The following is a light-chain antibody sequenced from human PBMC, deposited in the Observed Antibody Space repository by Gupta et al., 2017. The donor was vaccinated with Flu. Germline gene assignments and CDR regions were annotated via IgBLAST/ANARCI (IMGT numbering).Light chain of an antibody. CDR2: DTS. V-gene: IGLV7-46*01. CDR1: IGTVTSTNY. CDR3: LLTGSGPGV. J-gene: IGLJ3*02. Sequence: TVTLTCGSSIGTVTSTNYPFWFHQKPGQDPRALIFDTSNKPSWTPARFSGSRLGGKAVLTLSGAQTEDEADYYCLLTGSGPGVFGGGTKLTVL.